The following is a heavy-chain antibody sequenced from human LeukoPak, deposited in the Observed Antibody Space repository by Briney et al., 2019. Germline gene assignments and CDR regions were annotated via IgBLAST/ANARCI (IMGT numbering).Heavy chain of an antibody. J-gene: IGHJ4*02. D-gene: IGHD4-17*01. CDR1: GGSISSYY. CDR2: IHYSGST. CDR3: ASGDYGDFSRFDF. Sequence: SETLSLTCTVSGGSISSYYWSWIRQPPGKGLEWIGYIHYSGSTNHNPSLKSRVTISVDTSKNQSSLKLSSVTAADTAVYYCASGDYGDFSRFDFWGQGTLVTVSS. V-gene: IGHV4-59*08.